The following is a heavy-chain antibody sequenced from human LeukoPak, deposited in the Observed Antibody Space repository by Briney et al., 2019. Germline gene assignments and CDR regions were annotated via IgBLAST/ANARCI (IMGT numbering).Heavy chain of an antibody. D-gene: IGHD2-15*01. CDR3: ATGRYCSGGTCYSSLDF. CDR2: IYPADSNT. Sequence: GGSLRLSCAASGFTFSTYSMSWVRQMPGKGLEWMGIIYPADSNTRYSPSFQGQVTISVDKSISTAYLQWSSLKASDTAVYYCATGRYCSGGTCYSSLDFWGQGTLVTVSS. J-gene: IGHJ4*02. V-gene: IGHV5-51*01. CDR1: GFTFSTYS.